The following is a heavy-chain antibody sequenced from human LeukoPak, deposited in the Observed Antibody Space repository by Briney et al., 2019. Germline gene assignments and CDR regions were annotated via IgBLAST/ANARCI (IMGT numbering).Heavy chain of an antibody. CDR3: ARQSRGYDFWSGYLYYFDY. V-gene: IGHV4-4*07. CDR1: GGSISSYY. CDR2: IYTSGST. Sequence: SETLSLTCTVSGGSISSYYWSWIRQPAGKGLEWIGRIYTSGSTNYNPSLKSRVTISVDTSKNQFSLKLSSVTAADTAVYYCARQSRGYDFWSGYLYYFDYWGQGTLVTVSS. J-gene: IGHJ4*02. D-gene: IGHD3-3*01.